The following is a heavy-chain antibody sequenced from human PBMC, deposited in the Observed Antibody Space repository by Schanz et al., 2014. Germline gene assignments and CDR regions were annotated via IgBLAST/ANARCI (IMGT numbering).Heavy chain of an antibody. D-gene: IGHD2-2*01. V-gene: IGHV3-11*01. CDR1: GFTFSSYS. Sequence: QVQLVESGGGVVQPGGSLRLSCSASGFTFSSYSMYWVRQAPGKGLEWVSDISDSGDSTHYADSVKGRFTISRDNAKISLFLQMNSLSSEDTAVYYCAKAAPAATYLDSWGLGTLVTVSS. CDR3: AKAAPAATYLDS. CDR2: ISDSGDST. J-gene: IGHJ4*02.